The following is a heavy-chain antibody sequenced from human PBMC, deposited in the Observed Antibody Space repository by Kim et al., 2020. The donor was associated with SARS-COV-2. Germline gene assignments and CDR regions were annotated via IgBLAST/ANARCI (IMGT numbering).Heavy chain of an antibody. CDR3: ARDMVRGGGYYYYYGMDV. CDR2: IKQDGSEN. D-gene: IGHD3-10*01. CDR1: GFSFSSYW. J-gene: IGHJ6*01. V-gene: IGHV3-7*03. Sequence: GGSLRLSCAVSGFSFSSYWLSWVRQAPGKGLEWVANIKQDGSENYYVDSVTGRFTISRDNAKNSLYLQMDSLRAEDTAVYYCARDMVRGGGYYYYYGMDVWGQGTTVTVSS.